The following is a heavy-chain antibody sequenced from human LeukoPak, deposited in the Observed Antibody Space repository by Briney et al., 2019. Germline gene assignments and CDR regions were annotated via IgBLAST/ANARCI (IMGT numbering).Heavy chain of an antibody. J-gene: IGHJ4*02. CDR1: GYSFTGYY. V-gene: IGHV1-2*02. CDR3: ARVPRGGNLPRFDY. CDR2: INPNSGGT. D-gene: IGHD4-23*01. Sequence: GESLKISCKGSGYSFTGYYIHWVRQAPGQGLEWMGWINPNSGGTNYAQKFQGRVTMTRDTSISTAYMELSRLRSDDTAVYYCARVPRGGNLPRFDYWGQGTLVTVSS.